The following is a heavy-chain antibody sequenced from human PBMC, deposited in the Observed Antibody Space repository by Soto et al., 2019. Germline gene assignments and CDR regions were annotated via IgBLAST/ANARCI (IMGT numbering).Heavy chain of an antibody. J-gene: IGHJ6*02. CDR1: GFTFNNYG. D-gene: IGHD6-13*01. V-gene: IGHV3-33*01. CDR3: ARRQIPPPTRGAANARGAMDV. Sequence: QVQLVESGGGVVQPGRSLRLSCAASGFTFNNYGMHWVRQAPGKGLEWLAVIWNDGSNISYANSVKGRFTISRHNSKNTLYLQMSSLRAEDTGVYYCARRQIPPPTRGAANARGAMDVWGQGTTVTVSS. CDR2: IWNDGSNI.